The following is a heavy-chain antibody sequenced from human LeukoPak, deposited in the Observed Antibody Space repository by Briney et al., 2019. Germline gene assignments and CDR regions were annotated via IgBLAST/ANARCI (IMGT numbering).Heavy chain of an antibody. CDR2: INQDGSEK. CDR1: GFAFSNYW. D-gene: IGHD6-19*01. CDR3: YIAVADY. J-gene: IGHJ4*02. V-gene: IGHV3-7*03. Sequence: HSGGSLRLSCAASGFAFSNYWMTWVRQAPGKGLEWVANINQDGSEKNCVDSVKGRFTISRENAQNSLHLQMNSLRAEDTAVYYCYIAVADYWGQGTLVTVSS.